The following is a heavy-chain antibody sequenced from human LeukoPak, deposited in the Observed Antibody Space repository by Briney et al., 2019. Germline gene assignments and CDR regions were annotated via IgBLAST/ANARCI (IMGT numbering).Heavy chain of an antibody. CDR3: AKDHGYIRGDWFDP. V-gene: IGHV3-30*02. D-gene: IGHD5-24*01. Sequence: GGSLRLSCAASGFTFSSYGMHWVRQAPGKGLEWVAFIRYDGSNKYYADSVKGRFTISRDNSKNTLYLQMNSLRAEDTAVYYCAKDHGYIRGDWFDPWGQGTLVTVSS. J-gene: IGHJ5*02. CDR1: GFTFSSYG. CDR2: IRYDGSNK.